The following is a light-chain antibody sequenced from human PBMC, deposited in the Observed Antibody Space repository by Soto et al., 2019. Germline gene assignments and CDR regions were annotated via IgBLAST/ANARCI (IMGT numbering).Light chain of an antibody. J-gene: IGKJ1*01. CDR3: QQYGSSGT. Sequence: DIVLTQAPCTLSLSPGERATLSCRASQSGSNNYLAWYQQNPGQAPRLLIYGASNRATGIPDRFSGSGSGTDFTLTISLLEPEDFAVYYCQQYGSSGTFGQGTKVDIK. CDR1: QSGSNNY. V-gene: IGKV3-20*01. CDR2: GAS.